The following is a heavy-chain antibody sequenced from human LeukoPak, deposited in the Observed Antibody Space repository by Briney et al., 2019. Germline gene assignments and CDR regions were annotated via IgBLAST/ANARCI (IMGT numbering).Heavy chain of an antibody. Sequence: GESLKISCRGFGYIFMNYWIGWVRQMPGKGLEWMGIIFPADSDTRYSPSFQGQVTISADKSINTAYLQWNSLKASDSAMYYCARQEENDAFDIWGQGTMVTVSS. CDR1: GYIFMNYW. CDR3: ARQEENDAFDI. CDR2: IFPADSDT. V-gene: IGHV5-51*01. J-gene: IGHJ3*02.